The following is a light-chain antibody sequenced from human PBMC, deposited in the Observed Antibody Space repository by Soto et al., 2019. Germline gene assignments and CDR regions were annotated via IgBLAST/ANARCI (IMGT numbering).Light chain of an antibody. J-gene: IGLJ1*01. V-gene: IGLV1-47*02. Sequence: SVVTQSPSASGTPGQRVTISCYGSSSNIGSYPVYWYQQLPGTAPKLLINSDDQRPSGVPDRFSASKSGTSASLAISGLRSEDEADYYCAAWDASLSGHVFGAGTKLTVL. CDR2: SDD. CDR1: SSNIGSYP. CDR3: AAWDASLSGHV.